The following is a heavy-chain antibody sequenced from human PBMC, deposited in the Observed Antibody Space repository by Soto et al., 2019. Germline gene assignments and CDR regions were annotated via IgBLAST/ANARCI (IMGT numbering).Heavy chain of an antibody. CDR2: ISSSNNNI. V-gene: IGHV3-48*03. Sequence: GSLRLSCAASGFTLRNYEMNWGRQAPGKGLEWISKISSSNNNIYYADSVRGRFTISTDNAKNSLYLQMNSLRAEDAAIYYCASERLCGADCYFFDNWGQGTQVTVSS. D-gene: IGHD2-21*02. J-gene: IGHJ4*02. CDR1: GFTLRNYE. CDR3: ASERLCGADCYFFDN.